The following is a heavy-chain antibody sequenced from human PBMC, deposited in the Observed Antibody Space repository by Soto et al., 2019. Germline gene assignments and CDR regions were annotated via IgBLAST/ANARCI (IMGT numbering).Heavy chain of an antibody. D-gene: IGHD5-12*01. CDR2: IYYSGST. CDR3: ARDRHYSGYAGTYYYYGMDV. V-gene: IGHV4-59*01. J-gene: IGHJ6*02. CDR1: GGSISSYY. Sequence: LSLTCNVSGGSISSYYWSWIRQPPGKGLEWIGYIYYSGSTNYNPSLKSRVTISIDTSKNQFSLKLNSVTAADTAVYYCARDRHYSGYAGTYYYYGMDVWGQGTTVTVSS.